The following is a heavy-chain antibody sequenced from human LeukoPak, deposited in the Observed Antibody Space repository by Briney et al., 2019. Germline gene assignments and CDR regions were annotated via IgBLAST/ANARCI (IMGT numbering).Heavy chain of an antibody. J-gene: IGHJ4*02. CDR2: ISGYNGNT. CDR1: GYTFIDYG. Sequence: ASVKVSCKTSGYTFIDYGISWVRQAPGLGPEWMGWISGYNGNTKYAQKLQGRVTMTTDTPTGTVFMELRSLRSDDTAVYYCASGEAVAGPSFDYWGQGTLVTVSS. D-gene: IGHD6-19*01. V-gene: IGHV1-18*01. CDR3: ASGEAVAGPSFDY.